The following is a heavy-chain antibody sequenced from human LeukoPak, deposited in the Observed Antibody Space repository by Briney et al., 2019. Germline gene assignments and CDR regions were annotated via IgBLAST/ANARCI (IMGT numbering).Heavy chain of an antibody. D-gene: IGHD2-21*01. CDR3: ANLLFSNYDPFDI. Sequence: GGSLRLSCVASGFTYSKYGMHWVRQAPGKGLEWVAFIRYDGSNKFYADSVKGRFTISRDNSKNTLYLQMNSLRGEDTAVYFCANLLFSNYDPFDIWGQGTMVTVSS. CDR1: GFTYSKYG. V-gene: IGHV3-30*02. CDR2: IRYDGSNK. J-gene: IGHJ3*02.